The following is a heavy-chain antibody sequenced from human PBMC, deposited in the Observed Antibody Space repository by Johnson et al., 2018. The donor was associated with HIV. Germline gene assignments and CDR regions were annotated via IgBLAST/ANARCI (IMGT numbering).Heavy chain of an antibody. D-gene: IGHD6-13*01. V-gene: IGHV3-30*18. CDR1: GFTFSSYA. Sequence: QVQLVESGGGVVQPGRSLRLSCAASGFTFSSYAMHWVRQAPGKGLEWVAVISYDGSDKYYADSVKGRFTISRANAKRSLYLQMNSLRVEDTALYYCAKFLAWGLYSSSWYHAFDIWGQGTMVTVSS. CDR3: AKFLAWGLYSSSWYHAFDI. J-gene: IGHJ3*02. CDR2: ISYDGSDK.